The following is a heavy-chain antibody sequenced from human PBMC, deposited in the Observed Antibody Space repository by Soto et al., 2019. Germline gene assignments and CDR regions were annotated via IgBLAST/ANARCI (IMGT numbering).Heavy chain of an antibody. V-gene: IGHV3-23*01. Sequence: EVQLLESGGGLVQPGGSLTLSCAASGVTLSMYAVTWVRQAPGKGLEWVSSISDSGDRTYYTDSVKGRFTVSRDTSKNTVYLQMRSLRGEDTAVYYFAKAVEGDWFYCDFWGQGTLVTVSS. J-gene: IGHJ4*02. CDR1: GVTLSMYA. D-gene: IGHD3-9*01. CDR2: ISDSGDRT. CDR3: AKAVEGDWFYCDF.